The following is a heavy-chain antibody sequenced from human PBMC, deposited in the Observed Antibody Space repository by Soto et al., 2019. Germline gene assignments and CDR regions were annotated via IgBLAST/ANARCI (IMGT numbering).Heavy chain of an antibody. CDR2: INPNSGAT. V-gene: IGHV1-2*02. CDR1: GYTFTGYY. Sequence: ASVKVSCKPSGYTFTGYYIHWVRQAPGQGLEWMGWINPNSGATNYAQKFQGRVTMTSDTSMSTAYVELARLRSDDTAVYYCARRKERSGPHYFDYWGQGSLVTVSS. CDR3: ARRKERSGPHYFDY. J-gene: IGHJ4*02. D-gene: IGHD6-25*01.